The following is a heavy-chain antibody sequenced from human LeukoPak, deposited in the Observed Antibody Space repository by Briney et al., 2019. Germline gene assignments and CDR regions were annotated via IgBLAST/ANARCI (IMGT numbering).Heavy chain of an antibody. CDR3: AKLAVAGYFDY. CDR1: GFTVSSNY. CDR2: IYSGGST. D-gene: IGHD6-19*01. V-gene: IGHV3-53*01. J-gene: IGHJ4*02. Sequence: GGSVRLSCAASGFTVSSNYMSWVRQAPGKGLEWVSVIYSGGSTYYADSVKGRFTISRDNSKNTLYLQMNSLRAEDTAVYYCAKLAVAGYFDYWGQGTLVTVSS.